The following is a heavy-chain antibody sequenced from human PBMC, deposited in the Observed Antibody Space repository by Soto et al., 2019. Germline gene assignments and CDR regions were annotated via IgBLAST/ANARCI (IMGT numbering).Heavy chain of an antibody. V-gene: IGHV3-30-3*01. J-gene: IGHJ4*02. D-gene: IGHD4-17*01. Sequence: QVQLVESGGGVVQPGRSLRLSCAASGFTFSSYAMHWVRQAPGKGLEWVAVISYDGSNKYYADSVKGRFTISGDNSKNTLYLQMNSLRAEDTAVYYCARGSATVVTPGDYWGQGTLVTVS. CDR2: ISYDGSNK. CDR1: GFTFSSYA. CDR3: ARGSATVVTPGDY.